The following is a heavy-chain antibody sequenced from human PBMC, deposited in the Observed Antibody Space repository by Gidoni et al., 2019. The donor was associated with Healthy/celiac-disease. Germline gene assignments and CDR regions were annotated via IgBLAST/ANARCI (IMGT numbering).Heavy chain of an antibody. Sequence: HVQLQQWGAGPLKPSETLPLNCAVHGRSFSGYYCSWIRQPPGKGLEWIGEINHSGNTNYNPSLKRRVTISVDTSKNQFSLKLSSVTAADAAVYYCACRKLTKYYYGSGRYYSVFTFDYWGQGTLVTVSS. CDR1: GRSFSGYY. CDR2: INHSGNT. CDR3: ACRKLTKYYYGSGRYYSVFTFDY. D-gene: IGHD3-10*01. V-gene: IGHV4-34*01. J-gene: IGHJ4*02.